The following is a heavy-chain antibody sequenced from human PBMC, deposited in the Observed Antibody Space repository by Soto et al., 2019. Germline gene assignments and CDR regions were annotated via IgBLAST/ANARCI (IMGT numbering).Heavy chain of an antibody. J-gene: IGHJ6*02. Sequence: SETLSLTCTVSGGSISSYYWSWLRQPPGKGLEWIGYIYYSGSTNYNPSLKSRVTISVDTSKNQFSLKLSSVTAADTALYYCARVNYGDYYYGMDVWGQGTTVTVSS. D-gene: IGHD4-17*01. CDR1: GGSISSYY. V-gene: IGHV4-59*01. CDR3: ARVNYGDYYYGMDV. CDR2: IYYSGST.